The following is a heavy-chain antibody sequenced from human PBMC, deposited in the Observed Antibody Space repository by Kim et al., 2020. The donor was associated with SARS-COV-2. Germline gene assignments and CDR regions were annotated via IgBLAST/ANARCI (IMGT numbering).Heavy chain of an antibody. CDR1: GFTFGDYA. Sequence: GGSLRLSCAASGFTFGDYAMHWVRQAPGKGLEWVSGISWNSGSIGYADSVKGRFTISRDNAKNSLYLQMNSLRAEDTALYYCAKDRAYSSSSLFDYWGQGTLVTVSS. V-gene: IGHV3-9*01. CDR3: AKDRAYSSSSLFDY. J-gene: IGHJ4*02. CDR2: ISWNSGSI. D-gene: IGHD6-6*01.